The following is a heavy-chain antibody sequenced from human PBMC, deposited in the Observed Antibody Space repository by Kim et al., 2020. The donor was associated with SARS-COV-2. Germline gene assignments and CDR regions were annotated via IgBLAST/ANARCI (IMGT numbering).Heavy chain of an antibody. J-gene: IGHJ4*02. CDR3: ARVTDFWSGYYIDY. Sequence: TPSLKSQVPISLDTSKNQFSLNLSSVTAADTAVYYCARVTDFWSGYYIDYWGQGTLVTVSS. V-gene: IGHV4-59*01. D-gene: IGHD3-3*01.